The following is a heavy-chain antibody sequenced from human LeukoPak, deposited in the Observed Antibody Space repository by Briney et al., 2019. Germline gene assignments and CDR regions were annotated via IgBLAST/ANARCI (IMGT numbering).Heavy chain of an antibody. V-gene: IGHV1-8*01. CDR2: MNPNSGNT. Sequence: ASVKVSCKASGYTFTSYDINWVRQATGQGLEWMGWMNPNSGNTGYAQKFQGRVTMTRNTSISTAYMELSSLRSEDTAVYYCARTNRQSASTPYYDFWSGYYNYYYYYYMDVWGKGTTVTVSS. CDR1: GYTFTSYD. J-gene: IGHJ6*03. CDR3: ARTNRQSASTPYYDFWSGYYNYYYYYYMDV. D-gene: IGHD3-3*01.